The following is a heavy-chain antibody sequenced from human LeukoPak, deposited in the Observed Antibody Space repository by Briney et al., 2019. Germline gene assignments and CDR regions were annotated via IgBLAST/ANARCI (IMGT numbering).Heavy chain of an antibody. CDR2: INHSGST. CDR3: AMEFGEYLNAFDI. J-gene: IGHJ3*02. D-gene: IGHD3-10*01. CDR1: GGSFSGYY. Sequence: SETLSLTCAVSGGSFSGYYWSWIRQPPGKGLEWIGEINHSGSTNYNPSLKSRVTISVDTSKNQFSLKLSSVTAADTAVYYCAMEFGEYLNAFDIWGQGTMVTVSS. V-gene: IGHV4-34*01.